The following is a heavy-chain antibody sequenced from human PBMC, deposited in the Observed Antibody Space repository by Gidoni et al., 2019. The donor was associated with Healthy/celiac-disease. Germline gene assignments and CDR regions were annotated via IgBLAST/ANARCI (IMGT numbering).Heavy chain of an antibody. Sequence: EVQLVESGGGLVQPGGSLRLSCAASGFTFSRYWVSWVRQAPGEALEWVDNRKQDGSEKYYVDSVKGRFTISRDNAKNSLYLQMNSLRAEDTAVYYCARAGVRWSKPKPEDYWGQGTLVTVSS. CDR2: RKQDGSEK. D-gene: IGHD4-17*01. V-gene: IGHV3-7*01. CDR1: GFTFSRYW. CDR3: ARAGVRWSKPKPEDY. J-gene: IGHJ4*02.